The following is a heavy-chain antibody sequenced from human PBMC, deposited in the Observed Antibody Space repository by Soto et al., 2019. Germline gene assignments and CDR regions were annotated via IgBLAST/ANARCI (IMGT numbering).Heavy chain of an antibody. CDR3: ARDTRGYSYGKDYYYYYGMDV. Sequence: PSETLSLTCTVSGGSVSSGSYYWSWIRQPPGKGLEWIGYIYYSGSTNYNPSLKSRVTISVDTSKNQFSLKLSSVTAADTAVYYCARDTRGYSYGKDYYYYYGMDVWGQGTTVTVSS. D-gene: IGHD5-18*01. J-gene: IGHJ6*02. CDR1: GGSVSSGSYY. V-gene: IGHV4-61*01. CDR2: IYYSGST.